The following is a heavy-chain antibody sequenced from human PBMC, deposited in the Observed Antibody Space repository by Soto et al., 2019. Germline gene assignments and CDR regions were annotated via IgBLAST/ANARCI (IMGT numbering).Heavy chain of an antibody. Sequence: EVQLVESGGGLIQPGGSLRLSCAASGFTVSSNYMSWVRQAPGKGLAGVSVIFSGGSTYYADSVKARFPISRDNSKNTLYLQMNSLRAEDTAVYYCARDVLNAGGSGDYWGQGTLVTVSS. CDR1: GFTVSSNY. J-gene: IGHJ4*02. D-gene: IGHD2-15*01. V-gene: IGHV3-53*01. CDR3: ARDVLNAGGSGDY. CDR2: IFSGGST.